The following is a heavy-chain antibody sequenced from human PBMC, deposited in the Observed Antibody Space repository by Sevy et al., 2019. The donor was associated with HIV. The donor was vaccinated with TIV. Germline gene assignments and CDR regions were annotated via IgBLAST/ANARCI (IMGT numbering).Heavy chain of an antibody. CDR3: TRGTRGVVQS. V-gene: IGHV3-74*01. CDR2: INSDGAAT. Sequence: GGSLRLSCAASGFTLSADWMHWVRQTSGKGLVCVSRINSDGAATHYADSVKGRFIISRDNGKNSLYLQMNSLRVEDTGLYYCTRGTRGVVQSWGQGTLVTVSS. J-gene: IGHJ5*02. CDR1: GFTLSADW. D-gene: IGHD3-10*01.